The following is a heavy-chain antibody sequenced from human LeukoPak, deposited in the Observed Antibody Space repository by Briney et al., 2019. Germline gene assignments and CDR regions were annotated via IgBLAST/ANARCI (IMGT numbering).Heavy chain of an antibody. CDR3: ARYYYGSGTDGLFFDY. Sequence: SSETLSLTCTVSGGSISSGGYYWSWIRQHPGKGLGWIGYIYYSGSTYYNPSLKSRVTISVDTSKNQFSLKLSSVTAADTAVYYCARYYYGSGTDGLFFDYWGQGTLVTVSS. J-gene: IGHJ4*02. D-gene: IGHD3-10*01. CDR2: IYYSGST. CDR1: GGSISSGGYY. V-gene: IGHV4-31*03.